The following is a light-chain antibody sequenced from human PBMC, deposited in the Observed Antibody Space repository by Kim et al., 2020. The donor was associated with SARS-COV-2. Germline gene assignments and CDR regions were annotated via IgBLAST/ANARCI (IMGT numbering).Light chain of an antibody. V-gene: IGKV3-20*01. CDR2: GAS. CDR3: QQYGSSHT. J-gene: IGKJ5*01. Sequence: FSPGERATPSCRASQSVSSSYLGWYQQQPGPAPRLLIYGASSRATGIPDRFSSSGSGTDFTLTISRLQPEDFAVYYCQQYGSSHTFGRGTRLEIK. CDR1: QSVSSSY.